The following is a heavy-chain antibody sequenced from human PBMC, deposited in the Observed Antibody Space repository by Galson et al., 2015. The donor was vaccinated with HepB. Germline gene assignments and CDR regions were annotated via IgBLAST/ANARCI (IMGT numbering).Heavy chain of an antibody. J-gene: IGHJ4*02. CDR3: ARDRIAATGTLDY. CDR1: GYTLSGYG. Sequence: SVKVSCKASGYTLSGYGISWVRQAPGQGLEWMGWISGYNGYTNYAQRLQGRVTMTTDTSTSTAYMELRSLRSDDTAVYYCARDRIAATGTLDYWGQGTLVTVSS. V-gene: IGHV1-18*01. CDR2: ISGYNGYT. D-gene: IGHD6-13*01.